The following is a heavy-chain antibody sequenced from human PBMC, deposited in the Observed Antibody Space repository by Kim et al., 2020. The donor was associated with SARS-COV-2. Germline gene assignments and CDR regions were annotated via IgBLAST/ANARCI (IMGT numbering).Heavy chain of an antibody. CDR3: ASNQRGYSYGTYGMDV. Sequence: SVKVSCKASGGTFSSYAISWVRQAPGQGLEWMGGIIPIFGTANYAQKFQGRVTITADESTSTAYMELSSLRSEDTAVYYCASNQRGYSYGTYGMDVWGQGTTVTVSS. CDR2: IIPIFGTA. CDR1: GGTFSSYA. D-gene: IGHD5-18*01. J-gene: IGHJ6*02. V-gene: IGHV1-69*13.